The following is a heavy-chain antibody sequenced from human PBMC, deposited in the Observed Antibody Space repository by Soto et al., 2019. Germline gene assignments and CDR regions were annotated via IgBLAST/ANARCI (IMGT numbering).Heavy chain of an antibody. V-gene: IGHV4-31*03. CDR1: GGSISSGGYY. CDR3: ARDNPPATGFDY. Sequence: QVQLQESGPGLVKPSQTLSLTCTVSGGSISSGGYYWSWIRQHPGTGLEWIGYIYYSGSTYYNPSIKSRVTISVDTSKNQFSLKLSSVTAADTAVYYCARDNPPATGFDYWGQGTLVTVSS. CDR2: IYYSGST. D-gene: IGHD4-17*01. J-gene: IGHJ4*02.